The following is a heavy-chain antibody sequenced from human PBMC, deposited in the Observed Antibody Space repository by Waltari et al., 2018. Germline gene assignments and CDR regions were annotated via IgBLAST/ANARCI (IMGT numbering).Heavy chain of an antibody. V-gene: IGHV3-7*01. CDR1: GFTSSSYW. CDR2: INQDGNKL. Sequence: EVHLVESGGGLVQPGGSLRLSCAASGFTSSSYWLFWVRQAPGKGLEWVANINQDGNKLYYVDSVEGRFTISRDNAKNSLYLQMNSLRAEDTAVYYCARDQMVTVTDDNWFDSWGQGNLVTVSS. CDR3: ARDQMVTVTDDNWFDS. D-gene: IGHD4-17*01. J-gene: IGHJ5*01.